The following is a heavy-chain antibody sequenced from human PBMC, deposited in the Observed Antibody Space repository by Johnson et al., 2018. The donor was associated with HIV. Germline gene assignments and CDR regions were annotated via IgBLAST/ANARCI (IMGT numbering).Heavy chain of an antibody. CDR3: AKEGEAFDI. V-gene: IGHV3-33*06. CDR1: GFTFSNAW. Sequence: QVQLVESGGGLVKPGGSLRLSCAASGFTFSNAWMSWVRQAPGKGLEWVAVIGLGGGNKYYADSVKGRFTISRDNSKNTLYVQMNSLRAEDTAVYYCAKEGEAFDIWGQGTMVTVSS. D-gene: IGHD3-16*01. CDR2: IGLGGGNK. J-gene: IGHJ3*02.